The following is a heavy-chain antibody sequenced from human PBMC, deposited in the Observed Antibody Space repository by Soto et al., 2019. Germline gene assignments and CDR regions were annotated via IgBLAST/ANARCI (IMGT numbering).Heavy chain of an antibody. CDR2: INAGNGNT. CDR3: ARVSKAGSSWYNFDY. J-gene: IGHJ4*02. V-gene: IGHV1-3*01. Sequence: GASVKVSCKASGYTFTSYAMHWVRQAPGQRLEWMGWINAGNGNTKYSQKFQGRVTITRDTSASTAYMELSSLRSEDTAVYYCARVSKAGSSWYNFDYWGQGTLVTVSS. D-gene: IGHD6-13*01. CDR1: GYTFTSYA.